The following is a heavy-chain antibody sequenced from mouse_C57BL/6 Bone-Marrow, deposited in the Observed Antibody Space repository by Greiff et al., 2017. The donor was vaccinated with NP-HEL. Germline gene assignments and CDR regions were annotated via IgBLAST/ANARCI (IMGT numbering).Heavy chain of an antibody. J-gene: IGHJ3*01. CDR2: ISSGGSYT. Sequence: VQLVESGGDLVKPGGSLKLSCAASGFTFSSYGMSWVRQTPDKRLEWVATISSGGSYTYYPDSVKGRFTISRDNAKNTLYLQMSSLKAEDTAMYYCASLWYPAWFAYWGQGTLVTVSA. V-gene: IGHV5-6*01. CDR1: GFTFSSYG. CDR3: ASLWYPAWFAY. D-gene: IGHD2-1*01.